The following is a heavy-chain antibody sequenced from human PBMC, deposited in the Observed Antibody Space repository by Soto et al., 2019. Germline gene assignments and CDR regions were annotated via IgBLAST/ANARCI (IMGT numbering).Heavy chain of an antibody. CDR1: GGTFSSYA. CDR3: ARGSPIDSYGPVYYYYGMDV. V-gene: IGHV1-69*06. D-gene: IGHD5-18*01. CDR2: IIPIFGTA. J-gene: IGHJ6*02. Sequence: GASVKVSCKASGGTFSSYAISWVRQAPGQGLEWMGGIIPIFGTANYAQKFQGRVTITADKSTSTAYMELSSLRSEDTAVYYCARGSPIDSYGPVYYYYGMDVWGQGTTVTVSS.